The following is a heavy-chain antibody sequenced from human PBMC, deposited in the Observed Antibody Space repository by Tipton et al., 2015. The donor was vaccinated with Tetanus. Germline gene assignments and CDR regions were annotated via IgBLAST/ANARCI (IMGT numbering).Heavy chain of an antibody. CDR3: ASTVGHSGGYYYYYGMDV. J-gene: IGHJ6*02. D-gene: IGHD3-16*01. CDR1: GGSLSTYF. Sequence: TLSLTCSVSGGSLSTYFWTWIRQPPGKGLEWVGYISYTGSTNYNPSLKSRLSISLNTSHNQISLKLSSVTAADTAVYYCASTVGHSGGYYYYYGMDVWGQGTTVTVSS. V-gene: IGHV4-59*01. CDR2: ISYTGST.